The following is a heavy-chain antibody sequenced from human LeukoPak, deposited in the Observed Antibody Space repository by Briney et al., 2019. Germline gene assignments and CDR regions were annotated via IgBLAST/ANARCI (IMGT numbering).Heavy chain of an antibody. D-gene: IGHD3-22*01. CDR3: TRVPTPYYYDSSGYYY. Sequence: ASVKVSCKASGYTFTSYDINWVRQATGQGLEWMGWMNPNSGNTGYAQKFQGRVTLSRNTSISTAYMELNSLKTEDTAVYYCTRVPTPYYYDSSGYYYWGQGTLVTVSS. J-gene: IGHJ4*02. CDR2: MNPNSGNT. V-gene: IGHV1-8*03. CDR1: GYTFTSYD.